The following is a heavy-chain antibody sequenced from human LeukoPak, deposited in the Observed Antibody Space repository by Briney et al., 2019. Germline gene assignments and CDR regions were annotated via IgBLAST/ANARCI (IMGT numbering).Heavy chain of an antibody. J-gene: IGHJ3*02. CDR3: ARRWNYKDSFDI. Sequence: SQTLSLTCDVSAGFISSGTHYWTWIRQPVGKGLEWLGRIFTSGSPTYNSSLESRLTISIDKSKNQFFLKLSSVTAADTAVYYCARRWNYKDSFDIWGQGKMVTVSS. V-gene: IGHV4-61*02. CDR1: AGFISSGTHY. D-gene: IGHD3-22*01. CDR2: IFTSGSP.